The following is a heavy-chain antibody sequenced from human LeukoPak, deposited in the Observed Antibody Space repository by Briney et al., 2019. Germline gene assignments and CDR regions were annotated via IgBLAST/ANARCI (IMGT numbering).Heavy chain of an antibody. V-gene: IGHV1-8*01. Sequence: APVKVSCKASGYTFTSYDINWVRQATGQGLEWMGWMNPNSGNTGYAQKFQGRVTMTRNTSISTAYMELSSLRSEDTAVYYCARGYCSGGSCYTNYYYYGMDVWGQGTTVTVSS. CDR2: MNPNSGNT. CDR1: GYTFTSYD. J-gene: IGHJ6*02. D-gene: IGHD2-15*01. CDR3: ARGYCSGGSCYTNYYYYGMDV.